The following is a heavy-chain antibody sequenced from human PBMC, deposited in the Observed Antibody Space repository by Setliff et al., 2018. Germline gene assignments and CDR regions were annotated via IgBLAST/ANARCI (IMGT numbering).Heavy chain of an antibody. CDR2: ISIRRDYI. D-gene: IGHD2-21*02. V-gene: IGHV3-21*01. CDR3: VRGLHYLPGGDF. CDR1: GFAFSGYT. Sequence: GGSLRLSCSASGFAFSGYTLNWVRQAPGKGLEWVSSISIRRDYINYADSVKCRFTVSRDNAHNSLSLQMSSLTAEDTGVYYCVRGLHYLPGGDFWGQGTLVTVCS. J-gene: IGHJ4*02.